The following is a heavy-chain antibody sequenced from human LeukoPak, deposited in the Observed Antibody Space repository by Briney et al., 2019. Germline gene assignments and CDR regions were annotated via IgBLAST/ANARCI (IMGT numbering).Heavy chain of an antibody. Sequence: PGGSLRLSCAASGFTFSSYKMNWVRQAPGKGLEWVSHIRSSGRTVYYADSVKGRFTISRDNAKNSLYLQMNSLRVENTALYYCAIAWGEVPDDWGQGTLVTVSS. CDR1: GFTFSSYK. CDR3: AIAWGEVPDD. CDR2: IRSSGRTV. D-gene: IGHD3-16*01. V-gene: IGHV3-48*03. J-gene: IGHJ4*02.